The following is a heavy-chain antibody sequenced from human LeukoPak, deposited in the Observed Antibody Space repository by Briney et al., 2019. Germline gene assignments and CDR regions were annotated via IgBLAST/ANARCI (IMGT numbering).Heavy chain of an antibody. CDR1: GGSISSSSYY. Sequence: SETLSLTCTVSGGSISSSSYYWGWIRQPPGKGLEWIGSIYYSGSTYYNPSLKSRVTISVDTSKNQFSLKLSSVTAADTAVYYCARGPPPTYYDFWSGYFWFDPWGQGTLVTVSS. D-gene: IGHD3-3*01. J-gene: IGHJ5*02. CDR2: IYYSGST. V-gene: IGHV4-39*07. CDR3: ARGPPPTYYDFWSGYFWFDP.